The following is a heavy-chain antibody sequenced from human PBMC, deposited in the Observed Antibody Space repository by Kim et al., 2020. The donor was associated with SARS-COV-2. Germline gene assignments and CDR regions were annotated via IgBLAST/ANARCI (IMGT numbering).Heavy chain of an antibody. V-gene: IGHV4-39*01. Sequence: SETLSLTCTVSGGSISSPSYNWDWIRQPPGKGLEWIGSIHHSGVTHHNPSLQSRLTISIDTSKSQFSLKLNSMAAADTAMYYCVRRTKVPGFWSAYPDYLGQGARVTISS. CDR3: VRRTKVPGFWSAYPDY. D-gene: IGHD3-3*01. CDR1: GGSISSPSYN. J-gene: IGHJ4*02. CDR2: IHHSGVT.